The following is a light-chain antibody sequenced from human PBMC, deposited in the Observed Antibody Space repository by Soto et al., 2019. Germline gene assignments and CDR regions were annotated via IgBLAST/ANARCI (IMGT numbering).Light chain of an antibody. CDR2: DAS. Sequence: IALTQAPGTLCLSPGERATLCWRASRSVSSYLAWYQQKPGQAPRLLIFDASNRATGSPARFSGSGSGTDFTLTISSLEPEDFAVYYCHQRSNWPPITFGQGTRLEI. V-gene: IGKV3-11*01. J-gene: IGKJ5*01. CDR3: HQRSNWPPIT. CDR1: RSVSSY.